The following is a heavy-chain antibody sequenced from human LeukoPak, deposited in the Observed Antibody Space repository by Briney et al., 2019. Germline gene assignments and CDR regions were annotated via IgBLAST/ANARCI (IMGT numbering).Heavy chain of an antibody. D-gene: IGHD4-11*01. CDR2: INHSGST. Sequence: SETLSLTCAVYGGSFSGYYWSWIRQPPGKGLEWIGEINHSGSTNYNPSLKSRVTISVDTSKNQFSLKLSSVTAADTAVYYCARGPYSNSSYYYGTDVWGQGTTVTVSS. CDR1: GGSFSGYY. V-gene: IGHV4-34*01. J-gene: IGHJ6*02. CDR3: ARGPYSNSSYYYGTDV.